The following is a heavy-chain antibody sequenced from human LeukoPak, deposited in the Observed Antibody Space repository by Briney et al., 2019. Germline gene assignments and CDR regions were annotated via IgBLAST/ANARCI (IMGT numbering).Heavy chain of an antibody. J-gene: IGHJ4*02. D-gene: IGHD3-22*01. V-gene: IGHV4-61*02. CDR1: GGSISSDNYY. CDR3: AREEYYDDSGYYFRYFDS. Sequence: SQTLSLTCSVSGGSISSDNYYWTWIRQPAGKGLEWIGRFHAGGSANYNPSLKSRVTISVDTSKNQFSLRLNSVTAADTTIYYCAREEYYDDSGYYFRYFDSWGQGTLVTVSS. CDR2: FHAGGSA.